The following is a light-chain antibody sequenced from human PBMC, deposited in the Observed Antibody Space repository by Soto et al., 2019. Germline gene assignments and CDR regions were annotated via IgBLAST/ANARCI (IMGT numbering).Light chain of an antibody. Sequence: IVMTQSPRPMSVPPGQSATLSYRASQSVSTYFAWYQQKPGQAPRLLIHDASTRATGVPARFSGGGSGTDFTLSNSSLQSEDFAVYYCQHYGSWPQTVGPGTKVDIK. CDR1: QSVSTY. V-gene: IGKV3-15*01. J-gene: IGKJ1*01. CDR3: QHYGSWPQT. CDR2: DAS.